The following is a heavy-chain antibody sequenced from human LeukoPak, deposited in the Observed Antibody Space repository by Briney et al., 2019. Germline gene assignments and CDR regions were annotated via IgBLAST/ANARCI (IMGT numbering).Heavy chain of an antibody. V-gene: IGHV1-2*02. CDR3: AREGTIFGVVIIPSKGDFDY. D-gene: IGHD3-3*01. Sequence: ASVKVSCKASGYTFTGYYMHWVRQAPGQGLEWMGWISPNSGGTNYAQKFQGRVTMTRDTSISTAYMELSRLRSDDTAVYYCAREGTIFGVVIIPSKGDFDYWGQGTLVTVSS. J-gene: IGHJ4*02. CDR2: ISPNSGGT. CDR1: GYTFTGYY.